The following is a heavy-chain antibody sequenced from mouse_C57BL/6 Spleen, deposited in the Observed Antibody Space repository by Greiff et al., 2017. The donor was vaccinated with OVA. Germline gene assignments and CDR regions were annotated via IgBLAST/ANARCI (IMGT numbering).Heavy chain of an antibody. CDR3: ARRDIAY. CDR1: GYTFTDYY. V-gene: IGHV1-76*01. J-gene: IGHJ3*01. CDR2: IYPGSGNT. Sequence: QVQLQQSGAELVRPGASVKLSCKASGYTFTDYYINWVKQRPGQGLEWIARIYPGSGNTYYNEKFKGKATLTVDTSSSTAYMQLSSLTSEDSAVYYCARRDIAYWGQGTLVTVSA.